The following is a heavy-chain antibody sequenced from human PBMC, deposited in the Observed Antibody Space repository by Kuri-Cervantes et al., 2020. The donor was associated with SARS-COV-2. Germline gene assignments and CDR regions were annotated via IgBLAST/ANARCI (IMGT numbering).Heavy chain of an antibody. CDR3: ARSGGGNRTPFQD. Sequence: GESLKISCAASGFTFSSYSMNWVRQAPGKGLEWVSSISSSSSYIYYADSVKGRFTISRDNAKNSLYLQMNSLRAEDTAVYYCARSGGGNRTPFQDWGQGTLVTVSS. D-gene: IGHD4-23*01. V-gene: IGHV3-21*01. CDR2: ISSSSSYI. CDR1: GFTFSSYS. J-gene: IGHJ1*01.